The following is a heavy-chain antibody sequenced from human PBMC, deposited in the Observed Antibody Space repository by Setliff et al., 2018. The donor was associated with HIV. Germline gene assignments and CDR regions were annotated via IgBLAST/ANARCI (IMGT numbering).Heavy chain of an antibody. Sequence: TSETLSLTCNVSGGSIRSSSYYWGWIRQPPGKGLEWIGTIYYRGSTYYNPSLKTRVTISVDGSKNQFSLKLKSVTAADTAVYYCARWHPPYGFWEEDYWGQGTLVTVSS. V-gene: IGHV4-39*01. J-gene: IGHJ4*02. CDR1: GGSIRSSSYY. CDR2: IYYRGST. D-gene: IGHD3-10*01. CDR3: ARWHPPYGFWEEDY.